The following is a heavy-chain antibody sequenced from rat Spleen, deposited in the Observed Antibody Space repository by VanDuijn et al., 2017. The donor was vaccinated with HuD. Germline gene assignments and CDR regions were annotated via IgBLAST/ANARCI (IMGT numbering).Heavy chain of an antibody. Sequence: EVQLVESGGGLVQPGRSLKLSCVASGFTFSNYGMSWIRQAPGKGLEWVAYISSNGGTIYYADTVKGRFTISRDNAKNTLYLQLSSLRSEDTALYYCARSYYGGYDWGQGVMVTVSS. D-gene: IGHD1-11*01. CDR1: GFTFSNYG. V-gene: IGHV5-34*01. J-gene: IGHJ2*01. CDR3: ARSYYGGYD. CDR2: ISSNGGTI.